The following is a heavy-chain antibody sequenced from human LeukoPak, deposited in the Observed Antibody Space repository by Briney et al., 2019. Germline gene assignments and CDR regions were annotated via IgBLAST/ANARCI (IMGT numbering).Heavy chain of an antibody. CDR1: GGSISRSSYN. J-gene: IGHJ5*02. CDR2: IYYSGRT. D-gene: IGHD3-3*01. V-gene: IGHV4-39*01. Sequence: SETLSLRCTVSGGSISRSSYNWGWIRQPPGKGLEWIGSIYYSGRTYYNPSLKSRVTISVDTSKNQFSLKLSSVTAADTAVYYCARIITYYDFSCWFDPWGQGTLVTVSS. CDR3: ARIITYYDFSCWFDP.